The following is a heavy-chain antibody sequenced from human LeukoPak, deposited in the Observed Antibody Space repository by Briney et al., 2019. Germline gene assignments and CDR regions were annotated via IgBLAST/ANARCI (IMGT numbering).Heavy chain of an antibody. V-gene: IGHV3-53*01. D-gene: IGHD4/OR15-4a*01. CDR2: IYYDDRT. J-gene: IGHJ4*02. CDR3: ARRAGAYSHPYDY. Sequence: PGGSLRLSCTVSGFTVSSNSMSWVRQAPGKGLEWVSFIYYDDRTHYSDSVKGRFTISRDNSKNTLYLQMNSLRAEDTAVYYCARRAGAYSHPYDYWGQGTLVTVSS. CDR1: GFTVSSNS.